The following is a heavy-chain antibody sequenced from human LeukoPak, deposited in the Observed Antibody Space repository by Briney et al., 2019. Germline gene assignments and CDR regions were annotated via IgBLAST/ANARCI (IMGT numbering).Heavy chain of an antibody. J-gene: IGHJ4*02. Sequence: SETLSLTCAVYGGSFSGYYWTWIRQPPGKGLEWIGEINQSGSTNHNPSLKSRVTISVDTSKNQFSLKLSSVTAAGTAVYYCARIGTTGYSSSFDYWGQGTLVTVSS. CDR3: ARIGTTGYSSSFDY. CDR1: GGSFSGYY. V-gene: IGHV4-34*01. CDR2: INQSGST. D-gene: IGHD3-9*01.